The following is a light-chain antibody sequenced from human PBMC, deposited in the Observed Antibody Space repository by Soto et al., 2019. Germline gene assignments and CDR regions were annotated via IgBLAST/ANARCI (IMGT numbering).Light chain of an antibody. CDR1: QNINKN. CDR2: GAS. J-gene: IGKJ2*01. Sequence: DIQMTQSPSSLSAYLGDSVTISCRASQNINKNLNWYQQKSGKAPNLLIYGASNFQSGVPSRFRGSGSGTDFTLAISDLQPEDFATYYCQQSFHTPYTFGQGTKLEI. V-gene: IGKV1-39*01. CDR3: QQSFHTPYT.